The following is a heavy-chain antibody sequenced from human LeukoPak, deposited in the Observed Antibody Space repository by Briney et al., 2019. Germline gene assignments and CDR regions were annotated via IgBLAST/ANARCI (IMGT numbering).Heavy chain of an antibody. CDR2: IYYSGST. CDR1: GGSISSSSYY. CDR3: VSHETPYYYIDV. J-gene: IGHJ6*03. V-gene: IGHV4-39*07. Sequence: SETLSLTCTVSGGSISSSSYYWGWIRQPPGKGLEWIGCIYYSGSTYCNPSLESRVTISVDTSKNQFSLRLTSVTAADTAIYYCVSHETPYYYIDVWGKGTTVTISS.